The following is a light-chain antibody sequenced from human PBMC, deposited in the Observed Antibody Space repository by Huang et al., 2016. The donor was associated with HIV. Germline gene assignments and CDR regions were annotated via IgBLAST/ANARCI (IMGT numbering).Light chain of an antibody. V-gene: IGKV3-15*01. J-gene: IGKJ4*01. Sequence: EIVMTQSPATLSVSPGERVILSCRASESVGSSLAWYQQKPGQAPRLLIYGASTRASGVQPRFSGSGSGTEFTLSISGLQSADFAVYYCQQYDKWPPRLTFGGGTKVEIK. CDR2: GAS. CDR1: ESVGSS. CDR3: QQYDKWPPRLT.